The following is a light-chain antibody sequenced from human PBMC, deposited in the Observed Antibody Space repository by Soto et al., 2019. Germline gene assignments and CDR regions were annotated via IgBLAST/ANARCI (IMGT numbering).Light chain of an antibody. Sequence: DIQMTQSPSTLSASVGDRVTITCRASQSISSWLAWYQQKPGKAPKLLIYDASSLESGVPSRFSGSGSGTEFSHTISSLQPDDFASYYCQQYNRYSRPFGQGTQVDSK. V-gene: IGKV1-5*01. CDR3: QQYNRYSRP. CDR2: DAS. CDR1: QSISSW. J-gene: IGKJ1*01.